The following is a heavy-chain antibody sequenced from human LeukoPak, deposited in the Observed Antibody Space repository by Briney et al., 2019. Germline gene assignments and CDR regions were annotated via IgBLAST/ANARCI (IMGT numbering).Heavy chain of an antibody. V-gene: IGHV3-48*04. CDR2: ISSSGSTI. J-gene: IGHJ4*02. D-gene: IGHD3-10*01. Sequence: GGSLRLSCAASGFTFSSYGMSWVRQAPGKGLEWVSYISSSGSTIYYADSVKGRFTISRDNAKNSLYLQMNSLRAEDTAVYYCARAPGYYYGSGSSLDYWGQGTLVTVSS. CDR1: GFTFSSYG. CDR3: ARAPGYYYGSGSSLDY.